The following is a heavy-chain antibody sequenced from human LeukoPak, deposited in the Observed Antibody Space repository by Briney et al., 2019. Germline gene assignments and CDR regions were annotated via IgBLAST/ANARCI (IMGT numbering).Heavy chain of an antibody. V-gene: IGHV4-38-2*02. CDR3: ARHNHGGGYYDFWSGAFDP. D-gene: IGHD3-3*01. Sequence: KPSETLSLTCTVSGYSIRSGYYWGWIRQSPGKGLEWIGNIYQTGSIYYNPSLKSRVTISVDTSKNQFSLKLSSVTAADTAVYYCARHNHGGGYYDFWSGAFDPWGQGTLVTVSS. CDR2: IYQTGSI. CDR1: GYSIRSGYY. J-gene: IGHJ5*02.